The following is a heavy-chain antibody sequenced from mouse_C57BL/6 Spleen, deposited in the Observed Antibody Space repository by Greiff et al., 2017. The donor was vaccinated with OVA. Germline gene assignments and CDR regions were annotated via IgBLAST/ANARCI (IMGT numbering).Heavy chain of an antibody. Sequence: QVQLQQPGAELVRPGSSVKLSCKASGYTFTSYWMDWVKQRPGQGLEWIGNIYPSDSETHYNQKFKDKATLTVDKSSSTAYMQLSSLTSEDSAVYYCARRDLYYFDYWGKGTTLTVSS. CDR3: ARRDLYYFDY. J-gene: IGHJ2*01. CDR2: IYPSDSET. CDR1: GYTFTSYW. V-gene: IGHV1-61*01.